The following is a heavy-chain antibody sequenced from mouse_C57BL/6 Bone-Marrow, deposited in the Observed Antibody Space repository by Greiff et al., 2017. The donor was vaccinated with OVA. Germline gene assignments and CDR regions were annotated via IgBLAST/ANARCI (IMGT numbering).Heavy chain of an antibody. J-gene: IGHJ2*01. V-gene: IGHV1-81*01. CDR2: IYPRSGNT. CDR3: ARRYYGNYVFDY. CDR1: GYTFTSYG. D-gene: IGHD2-1*01. Sequence: QVQLQESGAELARPGASVKLSCKASGYTFTSYGISWVKQRTGQGLEWIGEIYPRSGNTYYNEKFKGKATLTADTSSSTAYMELRSLTSEDSAVYFCARRYYGNYVFDYWGQGTTLTVSS.